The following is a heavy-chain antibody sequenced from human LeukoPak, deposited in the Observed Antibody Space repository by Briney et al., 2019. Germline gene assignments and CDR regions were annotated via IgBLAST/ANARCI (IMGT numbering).Heavy chain of an antibody. CDR1: GYTFTSYY. D-gene: IGHD6-6*01. CDR3: AREYSSSSGRLYDY. CDR2: IAPNSGGT. J-gene: IGHJ4*02. V-gene: IGHV1-2*02. Sequence: ASVKVSCKASGYTFTSYYMHWVRQAPGQGLERMGWIAPNSGGTNYAQKFQGRVTMTRDTSINTAYMELSRLTSDDTAVYYCAREYSSSSGRLYDYWGLGTLVTVSS.